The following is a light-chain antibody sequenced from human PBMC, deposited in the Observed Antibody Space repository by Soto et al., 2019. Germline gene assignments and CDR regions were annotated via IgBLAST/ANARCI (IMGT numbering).Light chain of an antibody. J-gene: IGLJ1*01. CDR3: QVWESGRGV. CDR1: NIGGKS. Sequence: SYELAQPPSVSVAPGQTARITCGGNNIGGKSVHWYQQKPGQAPVLVVYDDSDRPSGIPERFSGSNSVNTATLTISRVAAGDEDDYYCQVWESGRGVFGTGTKVTVL. CDR2: DDS. V-gene: IGLV3-21*02.